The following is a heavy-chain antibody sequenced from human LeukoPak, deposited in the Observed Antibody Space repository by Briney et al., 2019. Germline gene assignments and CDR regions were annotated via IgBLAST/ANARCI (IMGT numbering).Heavy chain of an antibody. Sequence: GGSLRLSCAASGFTFSSYGMHWVRQAPGKGLEWVAVIWYDGSNKYYADSVKGRFTISRDNSKNTLYLQMNSLRAEDTAVYYCAKDYYGSGSYYGPHDYWGQGTLVTVSS. D-gene: IGHD3-10*01. CDR2: IWYDGSNK. CDR1: GFTFSSYG. J-gene: IGHJ4*02. CDR3: AKDYYGSGSYYGPHDY. V-gene: IGHV3-30*02.